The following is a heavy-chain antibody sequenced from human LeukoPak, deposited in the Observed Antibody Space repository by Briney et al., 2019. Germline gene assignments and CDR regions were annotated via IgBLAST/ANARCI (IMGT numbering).Heavy chain of an antibody. J-gene: IGHJ4*02. CDR1: GGSISSYY. CDR3: ATGQVNYYGSGSDHFDY. D-gene: IGHD3-10*01. V-gene: IGHV4-59*01. Sequence: SETLFLTCTVSGGSISSYYWSWIRQPPGKGLEWIGYIYYSGSTNYNPSLKSRVTISVDTSKNQFSLKLSSVTAADTAVYYCATGQVNYYGSGSDHFDYWGQGTLVTVSS. CDR2: IYYSGST.